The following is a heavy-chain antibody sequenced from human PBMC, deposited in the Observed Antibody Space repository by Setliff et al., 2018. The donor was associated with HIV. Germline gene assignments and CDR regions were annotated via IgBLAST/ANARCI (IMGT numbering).Heavy chain of an antibody. D-gene: IGHD6-19*01. CDR1: GFTFSSYV. V-gene: IGHV3-23*01. CDR3: ARSSQWLVGGYFHH. CDR2: ISGGGGST. J-gene: IGHJ1*01. Sequence: PGGSLRLSCGASGFTFSSYVMSWVRQAPGKGLEWVSGISGGGGSTFYEDSVKGRFIISRDNSNNMLHLQMNSLRVEDTAIYYCARSSQWLVGGYFHHWGQGTLVTVSS.